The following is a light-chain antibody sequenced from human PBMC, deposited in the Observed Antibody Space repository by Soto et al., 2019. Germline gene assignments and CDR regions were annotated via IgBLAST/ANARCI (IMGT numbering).Light chain of an antibody. CDR2: AGS. CDR3: QHTHSVTPT. J-gene: IGKJ1*01. V-gene: IGKV1-12*01. CDR1: QAIDSW. Sequence: DIQMTQSPSSVSASXXDRVXITCQASQAIDSWLAWYQQKPGAAPKXXIVAGSLLHRWGPPTFSGSGSVTYFTLTSSSLQPADFATYYCQHTHSVTPTFGQGTKVDIK.